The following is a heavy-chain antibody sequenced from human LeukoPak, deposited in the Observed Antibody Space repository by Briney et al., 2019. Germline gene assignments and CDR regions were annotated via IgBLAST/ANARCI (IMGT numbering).Heavy chain of an antibody. CDR2: INHSGST. D-gene: IGHD3-22*01. J-gene: IGHJ3*02. CDR1: GGSFSGYY. V-gene: IGHV4-34*01. Sequence: PSETLSLTCAVYGGSFSGYYWSWIRQPPGKGLEWIGEINHSGSTNYNPPLKSRVTISVGTSKNQFSLKLSSVTAADTAVYYCARGGYYYDSSGYFPAFDIWGQGTMVTVSS. CDR3: ARGGYYYDSSGYFPAFDI.